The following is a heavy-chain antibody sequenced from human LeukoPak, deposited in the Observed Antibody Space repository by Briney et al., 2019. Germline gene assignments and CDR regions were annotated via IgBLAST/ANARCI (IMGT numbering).Heavy chain of an antibody. CDR3: AKDRLTYYYDSSGYPFDY. CDR1: GFTFSSYA. J-gene: IGHJ4*02. Sequence: GALRLSCAASGFTFSSYAMSWVRQAPGKGLEWVSAISGSGGSTYYADSVKGRFTISRDNSKNTLYLQMNSLRAEDTAVYYCAKDRLTYYYDSSGYPFDYWGQGTLVTASS. D-gene: IGHD3-22*01. V-gene: IGHV3-23*01. CDR2: ISGSGGST.